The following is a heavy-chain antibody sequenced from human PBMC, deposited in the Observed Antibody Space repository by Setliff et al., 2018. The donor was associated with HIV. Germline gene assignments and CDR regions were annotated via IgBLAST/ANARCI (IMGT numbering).Heavy chain of an antibody. CDR3: ARDSNPAGSPGYEYARRGAFDL. D-gene: IGHD5-12*01. V-gene: IGHV4-59*01. J-gene: IGHJ3*01. Sequence: SETLSLTCTVSGGSISTYYWNWVRQSPGTGLEWIGDINYRGVTYYNPSLKSRVTFSLDTSKNQFSLTLTSVTAADTAVYYCARDSNPAGSPGYEYARRGAFDLWGPGTPVTVSS. CDR1: GGSISTYY. CDR2: INYRGVT.